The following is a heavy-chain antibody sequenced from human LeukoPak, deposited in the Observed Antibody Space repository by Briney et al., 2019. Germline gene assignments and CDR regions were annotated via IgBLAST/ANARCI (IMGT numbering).Heavy chain of an antibody. Sequence: GGSLRLSCVVSGFTFNRCWMNWVRQAPGKGLEWVAHINPDGRDTYYVDSVKGRFTTSRDNAENSMYLQMNSLRVEDTAVYYCTSWGDTTAEYFQRWGQGTLVTVSS. D-gene: IGHD2-21*02. V-gene: IGHV3-7*01. CDR3: TSWGDTTAEYFQR. J-gene: IGHJ1*01. CDR2: INPDGRDT. CDR1: GFTFNRCW.